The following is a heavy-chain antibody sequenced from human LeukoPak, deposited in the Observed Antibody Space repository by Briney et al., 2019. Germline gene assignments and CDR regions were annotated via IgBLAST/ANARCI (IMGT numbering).Heavy chain of an antibody. V-gene: IGHV3-21*01. CDR3: AKDSKSVLAVAGSFDY. J-gene: IGHJ4*02. D-gene: IGHD6-13*01. CDR1: GFTFSSYS. Sequence: GGSLRLSCAASGFTFSSYSMNWVRQAPGKGLEWVSSISSSSSYIYYADSVKGRFTISRDNAKNSLYLQMNSLRAKDTAAYYCAKDSKSVLAVAGSFDYWGQGTLVTVSS. CDR2: ISSSSSYI.